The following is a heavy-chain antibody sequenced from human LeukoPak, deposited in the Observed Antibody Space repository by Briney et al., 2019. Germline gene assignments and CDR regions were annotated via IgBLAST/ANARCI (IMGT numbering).Heavy chain of an antibody. Sequence: GGSLRLSCAASGFPFSSYWMSWVRQAPGKGLEWVANIKQDGSEKYYVDSVKGRFTISRDNAKNSLYVQMNSLRAEDTAVYYCARGYWYFALWGRGTLVTVSS. V-gene: IGHV3-7*01. CDR2: IKQDGSEK. J-gene: IGHJ2*01. CDR3: ARGYWYFAL. CDR1: GFPFSSYW.